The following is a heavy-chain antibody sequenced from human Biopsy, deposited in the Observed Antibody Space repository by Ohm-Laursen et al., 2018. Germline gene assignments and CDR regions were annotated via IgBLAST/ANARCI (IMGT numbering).Heavy chain of an antibody. V-gene: IGHV3-30*18. CDR1: RFTFSTYG. J-gene: IGHJ6*02. CDR2: ISFDGSDQ. D-gene: IGHD3-10*01. CDR3: VKDRGAAGTDYYYGMDV. Sequence: SLRLSCTASRFTFSTYGMHWVRQAPGKGLEWVAVISFDGSDQKYADSVKGRFTISRDNSKNTLYLQMNRLRAEDTAVFYCVKDRGAAGTDYYYGMDVWGQGTTVTVSS.